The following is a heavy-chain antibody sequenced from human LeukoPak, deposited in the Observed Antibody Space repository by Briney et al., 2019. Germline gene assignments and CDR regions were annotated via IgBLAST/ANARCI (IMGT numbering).Heavy chain of an antibody. J-gene: IGHJ4*02. CDR2: MYLSGTT. CDR1: GDSINSLDL. Sequence: PSETLSLTCTVSGDSINSLDLWSWVRQPPGKGLEWIGEMYLSGTTHSNPSVKSRVTISIDKSKNQFFLNLSSVTAADTAVYYCAGLVGRYSSGLYYYYFDYWGQGTLVTVSS. D-gene: IGHD3-22*01. V-gene: IGHV4-4*02. CDR3: AGLVGRYSSGLYYYYFDY.